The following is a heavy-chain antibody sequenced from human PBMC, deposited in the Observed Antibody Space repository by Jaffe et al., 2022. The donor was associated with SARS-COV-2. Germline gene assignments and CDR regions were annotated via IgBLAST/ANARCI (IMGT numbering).Heavy chain of an antibody. CDR3: ARVVVVPAAMHAFDI. CDR2: ISSSSSYI. D-gene: IGHD2-2*01. V-gene: IGHV3-21*01. CDR1: GFTFSSYS. J-gene: IGHJ3*02. Sequence: EVQLVESGGGLVKPGGSLRLSCAASGFTFSSYSMNWVRQAPGKGLEWVSSISSSSSYIYYADSVKGRFTISRDNAKNSLYLQMNSLRAEDTAVYYCARVVVVPAAMHAFDIWGQGTMVTVSS.